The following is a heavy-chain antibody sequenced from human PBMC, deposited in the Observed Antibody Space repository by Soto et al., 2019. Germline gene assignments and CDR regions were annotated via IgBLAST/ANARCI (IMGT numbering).Heavy chain of an antibody. CDR3: AREENLNSGFDY. CDR1: GGSISSSSHY. D-gene: IGHD1-7*01. Sequence: PSETLSLTCTVSGGSISSSSHYWGWIRQPPGKGLEWIGNIYYSESTYYNPSLKSRITISVDTSRNQFSLKLSSVTAAETAVYYCAREENLNSGFDYWGQGTLVTVSS. CDR2: IYYSEST. J-gene: IGHJ4*02. V-gene: IGHV4-39*02.